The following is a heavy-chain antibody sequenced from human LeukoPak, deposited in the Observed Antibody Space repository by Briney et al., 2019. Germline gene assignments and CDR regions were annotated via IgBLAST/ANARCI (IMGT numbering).Heavy chain of an antibody. CDR1: GFSVTSNH. V-gene: IGHV3-53*01. CDR3: ARGGDYYDRSGYWRGGFDI. CDR2: LFSDGST. J-gene: IGHJ3*02. Sequence: GGSLRLSCAASGFSVTSNHMSWVRQAPGKGLEWVSALFSDGSTYYADSVKGRFTFSRDNSRNTLYLQMNSLRAEDTAVYFCARGGDYYDRSGYWRGGFDIWGQGTMVTVSS. D-gene: IGHD3-22*01.